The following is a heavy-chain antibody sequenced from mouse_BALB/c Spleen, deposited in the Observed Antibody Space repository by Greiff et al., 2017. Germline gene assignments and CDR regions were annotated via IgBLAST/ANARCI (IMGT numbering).Heavy chain of an antibody. J-gene: IGHJ2*01. V-gene: IGHV3-2*02. CDR3: ARGNYRYDLDY. D-gene: IGHD2-14*01. CDR1: GYLFTSDYA. Sequence: VQLQQSGPGLVKPSQSLSLTCNVTGYLFTSDYAWKWIRQFPVNKLEWMGYISYSCSTSNNPSLKSRISITRDTSKNQFCLQLNSVTTEDPATYYCARGNYRYDLDYWGQGTTLTVSS. CDR2: ISYSCST.